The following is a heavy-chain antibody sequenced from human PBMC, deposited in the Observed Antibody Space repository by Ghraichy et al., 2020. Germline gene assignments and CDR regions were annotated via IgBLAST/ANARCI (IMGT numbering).Heavy chain of an antibody. CDR1: GYSISSGYY. CDR3: VSSRLGTHAPLDY. D-gene: IGHD7-27*01. Sequence: SETLSLTCGVSGYSISSGYYWGWIRQSPGKELEWIGSFYHTGSTYYNPSLQSRLTISADTSKNQFSLKLTSVTAADTAVYYGVSSRLGTHAPLDYWGQGTLVSVSS. V-gene: IGHV4-38-2*01. J-gene: IGHJ4*02. CDR2: FYHTGST.